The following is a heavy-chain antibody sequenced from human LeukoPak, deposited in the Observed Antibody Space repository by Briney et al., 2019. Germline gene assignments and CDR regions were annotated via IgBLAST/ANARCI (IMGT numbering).Heavy chain of an antibody. V-gene: IGHV4-4*07. J-gene: IGHJ5*02. CDR3: ARHGDVLLWFGEFNWFDP. CDR1: GGSISSYY. CDR2: IYTSGST. Sequence: SETLSLTCTVSGGSISSYYWSWIRQPAGKGLEWIGRIYTSGSTNYNPSLKSRVTISVDTSKNQFSLKLSSVTAADTAVYYCARHGDVLLWFGEFNWFDPWGQGTLVTVSS. D-gene: IGHD3-10*01.